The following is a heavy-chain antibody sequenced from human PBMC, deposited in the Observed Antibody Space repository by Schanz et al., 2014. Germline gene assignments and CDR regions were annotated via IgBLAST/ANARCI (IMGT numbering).Heavy chain of an antibody. CDR3: ARAARRTRVVPLYFDY. J-gene: IGHJ4*02. D-gene: IGHD2-2*01. CDR2: ISYDGSNK. Sequence: QVQLVESGGGVVQPGRSLRLSCAAYGFTLSSYAMHWVRQAPGKGLEWVAVISYDGSNKYYADSVKGRFTISRDNSKNTLYLQMNTLRAGDTAVYYCARAARRTRVVPLYFDYWGQGTLVTVSS. CDR1: GFTLSSYA. V-gene: IGHV3-30-3*01.